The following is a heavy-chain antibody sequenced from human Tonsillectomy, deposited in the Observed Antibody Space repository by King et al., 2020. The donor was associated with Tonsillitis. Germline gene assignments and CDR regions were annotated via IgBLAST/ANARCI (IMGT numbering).Heavy chain of an antibody. CDR2: IYYDGNT. CDR1: GDSISFYC. Sequence: VQLQESGPGLVKPSETLSLTCTVSGDSISFYCWSWIRQPPGKGLEWIGYIYYDGNTDYNPSLKSRVTISLDTPKNQFSLKLTSVTAADTAVYYCAGESETVAAWGSWFDPWGQGSLVTVSS. J-gene: IGHJ5*02. V-gene: IGHV4-59*01. D-gene: IGHD6-19*01. CDR3: AGESETVAAWGSWFDP.